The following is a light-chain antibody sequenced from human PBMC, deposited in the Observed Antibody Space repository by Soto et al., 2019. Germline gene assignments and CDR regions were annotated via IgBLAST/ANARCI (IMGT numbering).Light chain of an antibody. CDR3: CSYTSSSPYV. Sequence: QSALTQPASVSGSPGQSITISCTGTSSDIGGYKYVSWYQQHPGKAPRLMIYEVNERPSGVSNRFSGSKSGNTASLTISGLQTEDEADYYCCSYTSSSPYVFGTGTKLTVL. J-gene: IGLJ1*01. CDR2: EVN. V-gene: IGLV2-14*01. CDR1: SSDIGGYKY.